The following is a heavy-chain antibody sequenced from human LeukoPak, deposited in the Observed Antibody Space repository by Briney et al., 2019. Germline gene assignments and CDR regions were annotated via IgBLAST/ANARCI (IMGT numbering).Heavy chain of an antibody. V-gene: IGHV3-23*01. D-gene: IGHD3-10*01. CDR1: GFIFSNYG. J-gene: IGHJ6*03. Sequence: PGGSLRLACAASGFIFSNYGMSWVRQAPGKGLEWVSVIVPSGGRTYYADSVKGRFTISRDNAKNSLYLQMNSLRADDTAVYYCARFAAGGSYYYYMDVWGKGTTVTVSS. CDR2: IVPSGGRT. CDR3: ARFAAGGSYYYYMDV.